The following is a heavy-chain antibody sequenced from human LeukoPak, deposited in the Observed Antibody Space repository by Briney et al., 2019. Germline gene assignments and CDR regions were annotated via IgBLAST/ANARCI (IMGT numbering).Heavy chain of an antibody. D-gene: IGHD3-16*01. CDR1: GYSISRGYS. Sequence: SETLSLTCAVSGYSISRGYSWGWIRQPPGKGLEWIGNIYHSESTHYNPSLKSRVTISPDTSKNQFSLKLSSVTAADTAVYYCARFDHVWETHDMDAFDLWGQGTMVTVSS. CDR3: ARFDHVWETHDMDAFDL. CDR2: IYHSEST. J-gene: IGHJ3*01. V-gene: IGHV4-38-2*01.